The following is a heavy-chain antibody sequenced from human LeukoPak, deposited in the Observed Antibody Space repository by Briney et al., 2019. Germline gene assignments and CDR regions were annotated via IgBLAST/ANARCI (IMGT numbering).Heavy chain of an antibody. CDR1: GFTLSSYW. V-gene: IGHV3-7*01. D-gene: IGHD6-13*01. Sequence: GGSLRLSCAASGFTLSSYWMTWVRQAPGKGLEWVANIKQDGSEKNYVDSVKGRFTISRDNAKNSLYLQMNSLRAEHTAVYYCARDDGGFSSIWYDALDIWGQGTMVTVSS. J-gene: IGHJ3*02. CDR2: IKQDGSEK. CDR3: ARDDGGFSSIWYDALDI.